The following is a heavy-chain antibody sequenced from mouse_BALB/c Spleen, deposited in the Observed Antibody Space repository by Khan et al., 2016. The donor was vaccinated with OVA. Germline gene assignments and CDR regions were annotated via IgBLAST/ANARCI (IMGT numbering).Heavy chain of an antibody. CDR1: GFTFSNYG. CDR3: ARHRFTTPTAWFAY. D-gene: IGHD1-2*01. Sequence: EVELVESGGDLVKPGGSLNLSCEASGFTFSNYGMSWLRQTPDKRLEWVATINNGGSYTYFPDSVTGRLTISRDNAKNTLYLQMSSLKSEDTAMYYCARHRFTTPTAWFAYWGQGTLVTVFA. V-gene: IGHV5-6*01. CDR2: INNGGSYT. J-gene: IGHJ3*01.